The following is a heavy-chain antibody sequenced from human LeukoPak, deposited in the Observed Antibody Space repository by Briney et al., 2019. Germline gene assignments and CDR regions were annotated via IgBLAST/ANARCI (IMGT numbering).Heavy chain of an antibody. J-gene: IGHJ4*02. D-gene: IGHD3-3*01. CDR1: GFTFSDYY. CDR3: ARDPYYDFWSGLPPYFDY. CDR2: ISSSGSTI. Sequence: GGALRLSCAASGFTFSDYYMSWIRQAPGKGLEWDSYISSSGSTISYADSVKGRFTISRDNAKNSLYLQMNSLRAEDKAVYYCARDPYYDFWSGLPPYFDYWGQRTLVTVSS. V-gene: IGHV3-11*04.